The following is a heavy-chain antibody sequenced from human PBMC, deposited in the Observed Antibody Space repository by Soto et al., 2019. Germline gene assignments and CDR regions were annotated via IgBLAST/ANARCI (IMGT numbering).Heavy chain of an antibody. J-gene: IGHJ3*02. CDR3: ARDGYYGVTNDAFDI. D-gene: IGHD4-17*01. CDR2: MFYSGST. CDR1: CGSISSYY. V-gene: IGHV4-59*01. Sequence: SDTLALTCSDSCGSISSYYWCWIRQPPGKVLEWIGYMFYSGSTNYNPSLKSRVTISVDTSKNQFSLKLSSVTAADTAVYYCARDGYYGVTNDAFDIWGQGTMVT.